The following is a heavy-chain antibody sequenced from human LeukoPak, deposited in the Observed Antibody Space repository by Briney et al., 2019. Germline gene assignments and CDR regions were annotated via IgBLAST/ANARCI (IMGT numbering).Heavy chain of an antibody. Sequence: PSQTLSLTCTVSGGSVSSGDYYWSWIRQPPGKGLEWIGYIYYSGSTYYNPSLKSRVTISVDTSKSQFSLKLSSVTAADTAVYYCARDYYGPGSLRYFDLWGRGTLVTVSS. V-gene: IGHV4-30-4*01. J-gene: IGHJ2*01. CDR2: IYYSGST. D-gene: IGHD3-10*01. CDR3: ARDYYGPGSLRYFDL. CDR1: GGSVSSGDYY.